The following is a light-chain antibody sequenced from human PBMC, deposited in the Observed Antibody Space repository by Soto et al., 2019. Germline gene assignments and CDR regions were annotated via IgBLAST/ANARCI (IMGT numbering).Light chain of an antibody. V-gene: IGLV2-14*01. CDR3: SSYTSSSTLEYV. CDR2: DVS. CDR1: SSGVGGYNY. Sequence: QSLLTQPASVSGSPGQSITISCTGTSSGVGGYNYVSWYQQRPGKAPKLMIYDVSNRPSGVSNRFSGSKSGNTASLTISGLQAEDEADYYCSSYTSSSTLEYVFGTGTKVTVL. J-gene: IGLJ1*01.